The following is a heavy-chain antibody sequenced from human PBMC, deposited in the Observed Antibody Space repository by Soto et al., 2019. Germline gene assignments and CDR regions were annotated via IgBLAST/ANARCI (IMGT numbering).Heavy chain of an antibody. CDR2: IFWDDDK. V-gene: IGHV2-5*02. CDR1: GFPLSTSGMG. Sequence: LTPVKPRVAHALSFGLSGFPLSTSGMGVGWIRQPPEKALEWLALIFWDDDKRYSPSLKSRLTITKDTSENQVILTLTNMDPVDTATYYCAHIYTGTGGHFDSSGQGTLVTVSS. CDR3: AHIYTGTGGHFDS. J-gene: IGHJ4*02. D-gene: IGHD2-8*02.